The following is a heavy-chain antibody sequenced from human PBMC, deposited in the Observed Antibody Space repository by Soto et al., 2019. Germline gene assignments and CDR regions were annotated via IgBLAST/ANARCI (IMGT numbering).Heavy chain of an antibody. D-gene: IGHD3-22*01. CDR1: GFTFSSYA. CDR3: AKEVYYGGGYYHFDY. J-gene: IGHJ4*02. Sequence: VGSLRLSCAASGFTFSSYAMSWVRQAPGKGLEWVSAISGSGGSTYYADSVKGRFTISRDNSKNTLYLQMNSLRAEDTAVYYCAKEVYYGGGYYHFDYWGQGTLVTVSS. CDR2: ISGSGGST. V-gene: IGHV3-23*01.